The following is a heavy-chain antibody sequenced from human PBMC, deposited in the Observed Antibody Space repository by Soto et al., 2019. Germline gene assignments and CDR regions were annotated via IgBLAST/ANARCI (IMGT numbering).Heavy chain of an antibody. CDR2: IYYSGST. J-gene: IGHJ5*02. D-gene: IGHD3-10*01. V-gene: IGHV4-39*01. CDR1: GGSISSSSYY. Sequence: SETLSLTCTVSGGSISSSSYYWGWIRQPPGKGLEWIGSIYYSGSTYYNPSLKSRVTISVDTSKNQFSLKLSSVTAADTAVYYCARRAGWFGGYWFDPWGQGTLVTVSS. CDR3: ARRAGWFGGYWFDP.